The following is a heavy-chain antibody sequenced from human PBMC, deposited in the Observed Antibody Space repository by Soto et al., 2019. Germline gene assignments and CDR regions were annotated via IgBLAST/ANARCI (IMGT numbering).Heavy chain of an antibody. D-gene: IGHD6-6*01. J-gene: IGHJ4*02. CDR2: ISGSGGST. Sequence: ALRLSCAAWGFKFRSYAMSWVRQAPETGLEWVSTISGSGGSTYYEDSVKGRFTISRDNSKNTLYLQMNSLRGEDPVVYYCAKEGSSSLYYFDYWGQGTLVNVSS. CDR3: AKEGSSSLYYFDY. CDR1: GFKFRSYA. V-gene: IGHV3-23*01.